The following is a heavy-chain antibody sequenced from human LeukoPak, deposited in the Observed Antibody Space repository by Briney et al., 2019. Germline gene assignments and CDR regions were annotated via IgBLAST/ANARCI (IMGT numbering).Heavy chain of an antibody. V-gene: IGHV1-46*01. CDR1: GYTFTSYY. J-gene: IGHJ4*02. D-gene: IGHD1-26*01. CDR2: INPSGGST. CDR3: ARDLSGELDFDY. Sequence: ASVKVSFKASGYTFTSYYMHWVRQAPGQGLEWMGIINPSGGSTSYAQKFQGRVTMTRDMSTSTVYMELSSLRSEDTAVYYCARDLSGELDFDYWGQGTLVTVSS.